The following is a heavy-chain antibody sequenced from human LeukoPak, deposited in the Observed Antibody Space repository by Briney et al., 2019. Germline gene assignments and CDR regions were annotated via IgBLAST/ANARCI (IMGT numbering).Heavy chain of an antibody. Sequence: GGSLRLSCAASGFTFSSYAMHWVRQAPGKGLEWVAVISYDGSNKYYADSVKGRFTISRDNSKNTLYLQTNSLRAEDTAVYYCATLPAAIDYWGQGTLVTVSS. CDR3: ATLPAAIDY. CDR1: GFTFSSYA. J-gene: IGHJ4*02. V-gene: IGHV3-30-3*01. CDR2: ISYDGSNK. D-gene: IGHD2-2*01.